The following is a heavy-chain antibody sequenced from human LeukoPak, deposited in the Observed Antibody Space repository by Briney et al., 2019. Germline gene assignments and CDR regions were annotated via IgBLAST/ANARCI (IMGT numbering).Heavy chain of an antibody. CDR2: INPNSGGT. J-gene: IGHJ4*02. CDR1: GYTFTGYY. V-gene: IGHV1-2*02. Sequence: ASVKVSCKASGYTFTGYYMHWVRQAPGQGLEWMGWINPNSGGTNYAQKFQGRVTMTRDTSISTAYMELSRLRSDDTAVYYCARDLPDTAMVYLDYWGQGTLVTVSS. CDR3: ARDLPDTAMVYLDY. D-gene: IGHD5-18*01.